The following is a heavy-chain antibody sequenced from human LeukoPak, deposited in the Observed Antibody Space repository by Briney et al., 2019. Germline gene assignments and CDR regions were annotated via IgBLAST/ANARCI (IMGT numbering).Heavy chain of an antibody. D-gene: IGHD3-22*01. V-gene: IGHV4-34*01. Sequence: SETLSLTCAVYGGSFSGYYWSWIRQPPGKGLEWIGEINHSGSTNYNPSLKSRVTISVDTSKNQFSLKLSSVTAADTPVYYCARDGDTSGYYYDSDYWGQGTLVTVSS. CDR1: GGSFSGYY. CDR3: ARDGDTSGYYYDSDY. J-gene: IGHJ4*02. CDR2: INHSGST.